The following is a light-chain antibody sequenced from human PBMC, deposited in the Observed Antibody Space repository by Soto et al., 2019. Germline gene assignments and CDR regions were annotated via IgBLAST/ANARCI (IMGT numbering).Light chain of an antibody. J-gene: IGKJ5*01. CDR3: QQLSNWPRRIT. V-gene: IGKV3-11*01. Sequence: EIVLTQSPATLSLSPGERATLSCRASQSVSSSFAWYQQKRGQAPRLIIYDASNRATGIPARYIGSGSGTDITLTISSLEPEDIAVYYCQQLSNWPRRITVGQGTRLEIK. CDR1: QSVSSS. CDR2: DAS.